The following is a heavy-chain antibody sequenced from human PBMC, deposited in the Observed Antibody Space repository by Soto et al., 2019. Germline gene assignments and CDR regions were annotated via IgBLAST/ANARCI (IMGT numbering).Heavy chain of an antibody. CDR2: VTYDGTNK. V-gene: IGHV3-30*18. J-gene: IGHJ6*02. CDR3: AKWGPYYYASRMDV. D-gene: IGHD3-10*01. Sequence: PGGSLRLSCAASGFTFSNFGMHWVRQAPDTGLDWVAAVTYDGTNKYYADSVKGRFTISKDNSKNTLYLQMNSLRVDDTAVYYCAKWGPYYYASRMDVWGQGTMVTVSS. CDR1: GFTFSNFG.